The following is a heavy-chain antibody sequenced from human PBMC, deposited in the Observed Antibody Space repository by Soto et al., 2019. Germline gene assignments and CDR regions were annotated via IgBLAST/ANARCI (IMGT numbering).Heavy chain of an antibody. V-gene: IGHV4-30-4*01. Sequence: QVQLQESGPGLVKPSQTLSLTCTVSGGSIRSGDYYWSWIRQPPGKGLEWIGYIYYSGSTYYNPSLKSRVTISVDTSKNQFSLRLNSVTAADTAVYYCARGPSYYNSARGWFDPWGQGTLVTVS. D-gene: IGHD3-10*01. CDR1: GGSIRSGDYY. J-gene: IGHJ5*02. CDR2: IYYSGST. CDR3: ARGPSYYNSARGWFDP.